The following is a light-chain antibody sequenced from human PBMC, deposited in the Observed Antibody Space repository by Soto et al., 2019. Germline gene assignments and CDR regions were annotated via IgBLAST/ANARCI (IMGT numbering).Light chain of an antibody. J-gene: IGKJ5*01. Sequence: DIQMTQSPSSLSASVGDRVTITCRASQSISSYLNWYQQKPGKAPKRLISVASTLQSGVPSRFSGSGSGTEFTLTISSLQPEDSATYYCLQHNTYPYTFGQGTRLEIK. V-gene: IGKV1-17*01. CDR3: LQHNTYPYT. CDR2: VAS. CDR1: QSISSY.